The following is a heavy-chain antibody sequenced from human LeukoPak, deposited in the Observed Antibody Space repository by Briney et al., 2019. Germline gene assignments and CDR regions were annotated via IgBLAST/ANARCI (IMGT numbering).Heavy chain of an antibody. J-gene: IGHJ4*02. CDR2: INWNGGST. Sequence: PWGSLRLSCAASGFTFDDYGMSWVRQAPGKGLEWVSGINWNGGSTGYADSVKGRFTISRDNAKNSLYLQMNSLRAEDTALYYCARALVATSTGGFDYWGQGTLVTVSS. CDR1: GFTFDDYG. CDR3: ARALVATSTGGFDY. V-gene: IGHV3-20*04. D-gene: IGHD5-12*01.